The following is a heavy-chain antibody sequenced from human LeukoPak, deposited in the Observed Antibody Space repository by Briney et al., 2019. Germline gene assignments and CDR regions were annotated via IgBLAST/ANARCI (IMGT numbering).Heavy chain of an antibody. V-gene: IGHV4-30-4*08. CDR2: IYYSGSP. J-gene: IGHJ4*02. D-gene: IGHD2-15*01. CDR3: ARVLVDCSGGSCYYFDY. CDR1: GFSLSTSGVG. Sequence: SGPMLVKPTQTLTLTCTFSGFSLSTSGVGVGWIRQPPGKGLEWIGYIYYSGSPYSNPSLKSRLTISVDTSKNQFSLKLSSVTAADTAVYYCARVLVDCSGGSCYYFDYWGQGTLVTVSS.